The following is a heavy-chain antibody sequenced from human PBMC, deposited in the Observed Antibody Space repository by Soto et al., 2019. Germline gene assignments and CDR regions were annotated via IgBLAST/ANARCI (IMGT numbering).Heavy chain of an antibody. CDR1: GFTFSDYY. D-gene: IGHD6-13*01. V-gene: IGHV3-11*06. CDR3: ARNHIAASGTSAYDT. Sequence: GGSLRLSCAASGFTFSDYYMSWIRQAPGKGLEWVSYISPSSSYTNYAVSVKGRFTISRDNAKNSVYLQMNSLRAEDTAVYYCARNHIAASGTSAYDTWGQGTMVTVSS. CDR2: ISPSSSYT. J-gene: IGHJ3*02.